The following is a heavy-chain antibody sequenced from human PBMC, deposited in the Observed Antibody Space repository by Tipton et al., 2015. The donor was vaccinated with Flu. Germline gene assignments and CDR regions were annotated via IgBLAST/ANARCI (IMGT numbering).Heavy chain of an antibody. D-gene: IGHD3-22*01. Sequence: GLVKPSETLSLTCSVSGDSIGRGYCWGWIRQPPGKGLEWIGNICQSGSNYGNPSLKSRVTISLDKSKNRFSLRLSSVTAADTAVYYCARADNSGYYGWPYYFDYWGQGTLVTVSS. CDR2: ICQSGSN. CDR3: ARADNSGYYGWPYYFDY. J-gene: IGHJ4*02. V-gene: IGHV4-38-2*01. CDR1: GDSIGRGYC.